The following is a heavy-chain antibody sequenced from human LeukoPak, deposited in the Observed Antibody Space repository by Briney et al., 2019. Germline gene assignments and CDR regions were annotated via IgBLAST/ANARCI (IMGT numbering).Heavy chain of an antibody. D-gene: IGHD3/OR15-3a*01. J-gene: IGHJ4*02. V-gene: IGHV4-4*07. CDR3: ASLGDWLSLEY. CDR2: IYTSGST. Sequence: TSETLSLTCTVSGGSISSYYWSWIRQPAGKGLEWIGRIYTSGSTNYNPSLKSRVTMSVDTSKNQFSLKLSSVTAADTAVYYCASLGDWLSLEYWGRGTLATVSS. CDR1: GGSISSYY.